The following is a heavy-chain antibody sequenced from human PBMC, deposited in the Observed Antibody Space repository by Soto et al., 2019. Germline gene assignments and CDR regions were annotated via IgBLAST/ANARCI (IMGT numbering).Heavy chain of an antibody. D-gene: IGHD6-6*01. J-gene: IGHJ4*02. Sequence: EVQLVQSGAEVKKPGESLQISCKGSGYKFSSNGIGWVRQKPGKGLEWVGLIYPGDSDIRYSPSFEGQVTISADNSISTAYLYWSSLKASDSAMYYCARSQALDYWGQGTLVSVSS. V-gene: IGHV5-51*01. CDR2: IYPGDSDI. CDR3: ARSQALDY. CDR1: GYKFSSNG.